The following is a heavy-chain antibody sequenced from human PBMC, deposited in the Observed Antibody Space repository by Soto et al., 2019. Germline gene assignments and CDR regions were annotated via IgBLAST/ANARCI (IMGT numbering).Heavy chain of an antibody. V-gene: IGHV1-69*13. CDR1: GGTFSSYA. CDR2: IIPIFGTA. CDR3: ARGRVDTESATGGMDV. D-gene: IGHD3-10*01. Sequence: EASVKVSCKASGGTFSSYAISWVRQAPGQGLEWMGGIIPIFGTANYAQKFQGRVTITADESTSTAYMELSSLRSGDTAVYYCARGRVDTESATGGMDVWGQGTTVTVSS. J-gene: IGHJ6*02.